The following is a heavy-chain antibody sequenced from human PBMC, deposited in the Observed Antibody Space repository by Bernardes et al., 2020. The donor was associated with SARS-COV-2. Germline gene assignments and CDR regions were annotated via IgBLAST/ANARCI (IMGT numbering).Heavy chain of an antibody. CDR1: GYAFMNRV. V-gene: IGHV1-18*01. CDR3: ARDWQPLGNDGVNV. Sequence: ASVKVSCKASGYAFMNRVITWVREAPGGGLEWLGWISVYNGNRNYARKFQDRLSMAIDKSTKTAYMELRSLTSDDAAVYYCARDWQPLGNDGVNVWGQGTTVTVS. J-gene: IGHJ6*02. CDR2: ISVYNGNR. D-gene: IGHD1-1*01.